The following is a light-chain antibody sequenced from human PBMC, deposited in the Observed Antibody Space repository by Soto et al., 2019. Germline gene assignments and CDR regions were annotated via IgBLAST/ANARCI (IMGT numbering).Light chain of an antibody. CDR2: EVS. V-gene: IGLV2-14*01. CDR3: SSYTTSNTLV. Sequence: QSALTQPASVSGSPGQSITISCTGTSSDVGGYDYVSWYQQHPGKAPKLMIYEVSNRPSGISNRFSGSKSGSMASLTISGLRSEDEADYFCSSYTTSNTLVFGGGTKLTVL. CDR1: SSDVGGYDY. J-gene: IGLJ2*01.